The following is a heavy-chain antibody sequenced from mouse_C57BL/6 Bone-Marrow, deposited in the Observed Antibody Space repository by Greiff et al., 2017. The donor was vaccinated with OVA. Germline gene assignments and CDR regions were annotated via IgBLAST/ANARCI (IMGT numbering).Heavy chain of an antibody. CDR3: ARRDYDADYFDY. D-gene: IGHD2-4*01. V-gene: IGHV5-6*02. J-gene: IGHJ2*01. Sequence: EVMLVESGGDLVKPGGSLKLSCAASGFTFSSYGMSWVRQTPDTRLEWVATISSGGSYTYYPDSVKGRFTISRDNAKNTLYLQMSSLKSEDTAMYYCARRDYDADYFDYWGQGTTLTVSS. CDR1: GFTFSSYG. CDR2: ISSGGSYT.